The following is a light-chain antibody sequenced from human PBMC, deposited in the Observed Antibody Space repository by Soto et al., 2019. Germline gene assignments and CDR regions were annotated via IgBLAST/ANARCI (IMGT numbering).Light chain of an antibody. V-gene: IGKV3-20*01. CDR1: QSVSSNQ. Sequence: PGTVSLSPGEGASLSCRASQSVSSNQIAWYQQRPGQTPRLLMYGTSSRAPGIPDRFSGSGSGTGFTLTIRRLEPEDFAVYYCQHYDNTPTFGGGTKVDIK. CDR2: GTS. J-gene: IGKJ4*01. CDR3: QHYDNTPT.